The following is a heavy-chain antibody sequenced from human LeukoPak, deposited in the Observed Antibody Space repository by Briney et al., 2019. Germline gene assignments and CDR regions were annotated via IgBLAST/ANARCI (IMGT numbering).Heavy chain of an antibody. Sequence: GGSLRLSCAASGFTFSSYSMNWVRQAPGKGLEWVSSISSSSSYIYYADSVKGRFTISRDNAKNSLYLQMNSLRAEDTAVYYCARVLGWELLRYYFDYWGQGTLVTVSS. CDR3: ARVLGWELLRYYFDY. CDR2: ISSSSSYI. V-gene: IGHV3-21*01. J-gene: IGHJ4*02. CDR1: GFTFSSYS. D-gene: IGHD1-26*01.